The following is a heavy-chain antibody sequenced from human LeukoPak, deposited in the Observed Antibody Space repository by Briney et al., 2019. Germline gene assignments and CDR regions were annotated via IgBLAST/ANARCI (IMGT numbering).Heavy chain of an antibody. CDR1: GGSISSYY. Sequence: NPSETLSLTCTVSGGSISSYYWSWIRQPPGKGLEWIGYIYYSGSTNYNPSLKSRVTISVDTSKNQFSLKLSSVTAADTAVYYCARVFNDSSGYYGPDYWYFDLWGRGTLVTVSS. CDR2: IYYSGST. V-gene: IGHV4-59*01. CDR3: ARVFNDSSGYYGPDYWYFDL. D-gene: IGHD3-22*01. J-gene: IGHJ2*01.